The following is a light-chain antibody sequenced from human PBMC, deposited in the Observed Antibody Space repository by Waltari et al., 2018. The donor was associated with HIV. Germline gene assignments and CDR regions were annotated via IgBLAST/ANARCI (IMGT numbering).Light chain of an antibody. CDR2: GAS. J-gene: IGKJ4*01. V-gene: IGKV3-15*01. Sequence: EIVMTQSPATLSVSPGERATLSCRASQSVRDNLAWYQQKPGQAPRLLIYGASTRAIGIPVRFIGSGSGTEVTLTISSLQSEDFAVYYCQQDNKWPPVTFGGGTKVEIK. CDR1: QSVRDN. CDR3: QQDNKWPPVT.